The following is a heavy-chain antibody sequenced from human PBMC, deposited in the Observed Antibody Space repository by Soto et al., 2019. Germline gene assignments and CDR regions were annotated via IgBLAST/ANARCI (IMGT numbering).Heavy chain of an antibody. D-gene: IGHD3-9*01. J-gene: IGHJ4*02. CDR3: ARSHDTLTGFSSPHFDY. V-gene: IGHV4-59*02. CDR2: IYYSGST. Sequence: SETLSLTCTVSGDSVSSYYGSWIRQPPGKGLEWIGYIYYSGSTNYNPSLKSRVTISVDTSKNQFSLKLSPVTAADTAVYYCARSHDTLTGFSSPHFDYWGQGTLVTVPQ. CDR1: GDSVSSYY.